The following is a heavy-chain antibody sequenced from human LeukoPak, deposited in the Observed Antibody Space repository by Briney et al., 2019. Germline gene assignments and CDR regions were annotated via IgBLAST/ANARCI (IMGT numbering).Heavy chain of an antibody. Sequence: GGSLRLSCAASGFTFSSHGMHWVRQTPAKGLEWVAFIRYDGSNKYYADSVKGRFIISRDNSKNTLFLQMNSLRAEDTAVYYCAKDGDTMSGTYYFDIDVWGKGTTVTISS. J-gene: IGHJ6*03. CDR3: AKDGDTMSGTYYFDIDV. D-gene: IGHD3-22*01. CDR2: IRYDGSNK. CDR1: GFTFSSHG. V-gene: IGHV3-30*02.